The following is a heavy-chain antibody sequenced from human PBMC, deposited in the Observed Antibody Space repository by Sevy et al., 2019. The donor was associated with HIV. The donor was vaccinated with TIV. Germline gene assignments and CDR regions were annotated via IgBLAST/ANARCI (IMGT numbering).Heavy chain of an antibody. CDR2: INHSGST. V-gene: IGHV4-34*01. CDR3: ATRRGHLSFDY. CDR1: GGSFSGYY. J-gene: IGHJ4*02. Sequence: SETLSLTCVVYGGSFSGYYWSWIRQPPGEGLEWIGEINHSGSTNYNPSLKSRVTISADTSKNQFSLKLSSVTAADTAVYYCATRRGHLSFDYWGQGTLVTVSS.